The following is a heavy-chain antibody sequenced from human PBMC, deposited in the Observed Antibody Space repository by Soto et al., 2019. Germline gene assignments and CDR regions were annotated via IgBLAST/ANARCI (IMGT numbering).Heavy chain of an antibody. CDR1: DGSVNSGNYY. V-gene: IGHV4-61*01. CDR2: IYYIGTT. Sequence: SETLSLTCSVSDGSVNSGNYYWSWIRQPPGKGLEWIGHIYYIGTTDYNPSLKSRVTTSVDTSKNQFSLKLSSVTAADTAVYYCARANCSGGSCYSYFDYWGRGTLVTVSS. J-gene: IGHJ4*02. CDR3: ARANCSGGSCYSYFDY. D-gene: IGHD2-15*01.